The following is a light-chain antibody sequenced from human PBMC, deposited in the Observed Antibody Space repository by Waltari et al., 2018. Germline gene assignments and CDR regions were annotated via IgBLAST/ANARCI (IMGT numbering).Light chain of an antibody. Sequence: EILMTQSPATLSVSPGERATTSCRASQSVSSNLAWYQQKPGQAPRLLIYGASTRATGIPARFSGSGSGTEFTLTISSLQSEDFAVYYCQQYNNWPPPYTFGQGTKLEIK. CDR3: QQYNNWPPPYT. V-gene: IGKV3-15*01. J-gene: IGKJ2*01. CDR2: GAS. CDR1: QSVSSN.